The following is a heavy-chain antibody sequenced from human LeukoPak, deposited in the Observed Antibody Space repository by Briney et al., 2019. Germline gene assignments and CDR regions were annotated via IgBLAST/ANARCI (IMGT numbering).Heavy chain of an antibody. D-gene: IGHD6-6*01. J-gene: IGHJ4*02. Sequence: GGSLRLSCAASGFTFSSYAMHWVRQAPGKGLEWVAVISYDGSNKYYADSVKGRFIISRDNSKNTLYLQMNSLRAEDTAVYYCARDWGSSSSDYWGQGTLVTVSS. CDR2: ISYDGSNK. CDR3: ARDWGSSSSDY. CDR1: GFTFSSYA. V-gene: IGHV3-30-3*01.